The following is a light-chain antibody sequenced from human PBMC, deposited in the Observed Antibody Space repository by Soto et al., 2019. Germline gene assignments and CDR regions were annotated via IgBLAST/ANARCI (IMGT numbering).Light chain of an antibody. CDR2: GAS. J-gene: IGKJ5*01. CDR3: KPAYSFPIT. V-gene: IGKV1D-12*01. CDR1: QDIAGY. Sequence: DRVTIACRASQDIAGYLAWYQHKPGRNHELLIHGASRLQSGVTERFSGSGSGTDFTLSINSIQPEDFATYYCKPAYSFPITFGQGTRLEIK.